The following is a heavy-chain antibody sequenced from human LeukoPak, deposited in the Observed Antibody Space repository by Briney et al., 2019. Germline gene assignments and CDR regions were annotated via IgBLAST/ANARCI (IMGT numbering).Heavy chain of an antibody. D-gene: IGHD6-13*01. CDR3: ARDWGIAAAGRHDAFDI. Sequence: ASVKVSCKASGYTFTSYDINWVRQATGQGLEWMGWMNPNSGNTGYAQKFQGRVTITRNTSISTAYMELSSLRSEDTAVYYCARDWGIAAAGRHDAFDIWGQGTMVTVSS. CDR2: MNPNSGNT. V-gene: IGHV1-8*03. CDR1: GYTFTSYD. J-gene: IGHJ3*02.